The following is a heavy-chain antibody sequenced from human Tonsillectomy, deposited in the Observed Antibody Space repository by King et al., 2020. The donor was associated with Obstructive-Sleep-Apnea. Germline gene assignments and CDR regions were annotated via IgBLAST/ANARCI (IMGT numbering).Heavy chain of an antibody. V-gene: IGHV3-21*01. Sequence: VQLVESGGGLVKPGGSLRLSCAASGFTFSSYSMNWVRQAPGKGLEWVSSISTSSSYIYYADSVKGRFTISRDNDKNSLYLQMNSLRAEDTAVYYCAREGLFTIFGAVMGAFDIWGQGTMVTVSS. CDR1: GFTFSSYS. J-gene: IGHJ3*02. CDR2: ISTSSSYI. D-gene: IGHD3-3*01. CDR3: AREGLFTIFGAVMGAFDI.